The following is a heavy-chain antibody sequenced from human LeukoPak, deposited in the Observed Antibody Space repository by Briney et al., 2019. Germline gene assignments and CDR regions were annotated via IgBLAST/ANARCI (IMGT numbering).Heavy chain of an antibody. V-gene: IGHV3-53*01. Sequence: GGSLRLSCAASGFTVSSNYMNWVRQAPGKGLEWVSVIYSGGTTYYADSVKGRFTISRDNSKNTLYLQMNSLRAEDTAVYYCAKVRSGWFRDYFDYWGQGTLVTVSS. CDR2: IYSGGTT. J-gene: IGHJ4*02. CDR3: AKVRSGWFRDYFDY. D-gene: IGHD6-19*01. CDR1: GFTVSSNY.